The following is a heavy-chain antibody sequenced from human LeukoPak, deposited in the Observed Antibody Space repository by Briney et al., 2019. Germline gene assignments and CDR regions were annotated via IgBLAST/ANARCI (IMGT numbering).Heavy chain of an antibody. CDR2: VSSSSSYI. CDR3: ARDLEEYCSGGSCSLFDY. CDR1: GFTFSAYS. D-gene: IGHD2-15*01. J-gene: IGHJ4*02. Sequence: GGSLRLSCAASGFTFSAYSMNWVRQAPGKGLEWVSSVSSSSSYIYYADSVKGRFTISRDNAKNSLYLQMNSLRAEDTAVYYCARDLEEYCSGGSCSLFDYWGQGTLVTVSS. V-gene: IGHV3-21*01.